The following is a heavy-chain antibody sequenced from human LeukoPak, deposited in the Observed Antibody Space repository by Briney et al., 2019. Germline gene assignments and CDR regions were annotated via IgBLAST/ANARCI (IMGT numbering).Heavy chain of an antibody. D-gene: IGHD6-13*01. CDR2: ITGSGGST. Sequence: GGSLRLSCAASGFTFSNYGLSWVRQAPGKGLEWVSGITGSGGSTYYADSVKGRFTISRDNSKNTLYLQMNSLRAEDTAVFYCAKHYSSSWYEAYYFDYWGQGTLVTVSS. V-gene: IGHV3-23*01. CDR3: AKHYSSSWYEAYYFDY. CDR1: GFTFSNYG. J-gene: IGHJ4*02.